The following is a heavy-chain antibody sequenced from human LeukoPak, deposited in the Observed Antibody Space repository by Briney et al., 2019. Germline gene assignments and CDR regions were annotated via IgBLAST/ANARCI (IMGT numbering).Heavy chain of an antibody. D-gene: IGHD6-13*01. V-gene: IGHV3-30*02. J-gene: IGHJ4*02. Sequence: PGGSLRLSCAASGFTFSSYGMHWVRQAPGKGLEWVAFLRYDGSNKYYADSVKGRFTISRDNSKNTLYLQMNSLRAEDTAVYYCAKGYGKAAAGSFFDYWGQGTLVTVSS. CDR3: AKGYGKAAAGSFFDY. CDR1: GFTFSSYG. CDR2: LRYDGSNK.